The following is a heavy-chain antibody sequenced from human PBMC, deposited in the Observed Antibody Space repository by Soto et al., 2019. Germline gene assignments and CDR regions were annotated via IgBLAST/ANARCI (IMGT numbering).Heavy chain of an antibody. V-gene: IGHV4-61*08. CDR3: ARDDYDLHAFDI. CDR1: GGSIRSGDYY. D-gene: IGHD4-17*01. J-gene: IGHJ3*02. CDR2: IYYSGST. Sequence: SETLSLTCTVSGGSIRSGDYYWSWIRQPPGKGLEWIGYIYYSGSTNYNPSLKSRVTISVDTSKNQFSLKLSSVTAADTAVYYCARDDYDLHAFDIWGQRTIVTVSS.